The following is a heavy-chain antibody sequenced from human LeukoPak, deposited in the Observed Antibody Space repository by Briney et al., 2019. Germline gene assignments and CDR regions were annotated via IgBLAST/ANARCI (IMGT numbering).Heavy chain of an antibody. Sequence: PGGSLRLSCAASGFTFSSYWVSWVRQAPGKGLEWVANIKQDGSEKYYVDSVKGRFTISRDNAKNSLYLQMNSLRAEDTAVYYCARENYFDYWGQGTLVTVSS. V-gene: IGHV3-7*01. CDR3: ARENYFDY. CDR1: GFTFSSYW. CDR2: IKQDGSEK. J-gene: IGHJ4*02.